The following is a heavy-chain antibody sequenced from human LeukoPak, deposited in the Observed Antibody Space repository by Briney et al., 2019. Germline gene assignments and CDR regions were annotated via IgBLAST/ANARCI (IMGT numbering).Heavy chain of an antibody. V-gene: IGHV4-59*08. J-gene: IGHJ4*02. CDR1: GGSISSYY. D-gene: IGHD1-7*01. CDR2: ISYSGST. CDR3: ARHKGGTTYDY. Sequence: SETLSLICTVSGGSISSYYWSWIRQPPGKGLEWIGYISYSGSTNYNASLQSRVTMSVDMSKNEFSLKVRSVTAADTAVYYCARHKGGTTYDYWGQGTLVTVSS.